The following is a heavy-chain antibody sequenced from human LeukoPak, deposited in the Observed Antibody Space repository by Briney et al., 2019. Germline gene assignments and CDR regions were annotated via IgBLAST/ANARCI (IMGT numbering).Heavy chain of an antibody. CDR2: ISGSGGNT. Sequence: SGGSLRLSCAASGFTFSSYAMSWVRQAPGKGLEWVSAISGSGGNTYYADSVKGRFTISRDNSKNTLYLQMNSLRAEDTAVYYCAKSPLVTYQLRSPPYNWFDPWGQGTLVTVSS. CDR1: GFTFSSYA. D-gene: IGHD2-2*01. CDR3: AKSPLVTYQLRSPPYNWFDP. V-gene: IGHV3-23*01. J-gene: IGHJ5*02.